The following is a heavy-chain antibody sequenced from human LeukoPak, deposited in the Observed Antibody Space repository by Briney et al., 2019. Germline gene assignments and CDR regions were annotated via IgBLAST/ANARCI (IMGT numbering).Heavy chain of an antibody. CDR3: ARRHNHYYQIDY. CDR1: GYTFTIYY. Sequence: ASVKVSYKASGYTFTIYYLHWVRQAPGQGLEWMGMVNPSGGSTSYAQKFKGRVTMTRDTSTNTVYMELSSLRSDDTAVFYCARRHNHYYQIDYWGQGTLVTVSS. J-gene: IGHJ4*02. CDR2: VNPSGGST. D-gene: IGHD1-26*01. V-gene: IGHV1-46*01.